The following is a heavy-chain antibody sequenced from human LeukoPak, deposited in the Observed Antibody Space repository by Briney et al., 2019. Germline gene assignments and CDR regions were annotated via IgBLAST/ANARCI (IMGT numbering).Heavy chain of an antibody. CDR1: GGSISSYF. V-gene: IGHV4-59*01. CDR3: ARVPRSYYYYYYMDV. CDR2: IHYSGST. Sequence: SETLSLTCSVSGGSISSYFWSWIRQSPGKGLEWIGNIHYSGSTNYNPSLKSRVTISVDTSKNQFSLKLSSVTAADTAVYYCARVPRSYYYYYYMDVWGKGTTVTVSS. J-gene: IGHJ6*03.